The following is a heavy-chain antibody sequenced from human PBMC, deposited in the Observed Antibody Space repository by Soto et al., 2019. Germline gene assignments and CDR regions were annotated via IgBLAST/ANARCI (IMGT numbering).Heavy chain of an antibody. J-gene: IGHJ4*02. CDR2: ISAYNGNT. D-gene: IGHD4-4*01. Sequence: ASVKVSCKASGYTFTSYGISWVRQAPGQGLEWMGWISAYNGNTNYAQKLQGRVTMTTDTSTSTAYMELRSLRSDDTAVYYCARGPGTTVTTNPNDYWGQGTLVTVSS. V-gene: IGHV1-18*01. CDR1: GYTFTSYG. CDR3: ARGPGTTVTTNPNDY.